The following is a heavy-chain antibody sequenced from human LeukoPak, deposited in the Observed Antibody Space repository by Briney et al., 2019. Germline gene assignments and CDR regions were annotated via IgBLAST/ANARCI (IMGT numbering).Heavy chain of an antibody. D-gene: IGHD4-17*01. CDR2: ISAYNGNT. CDR1: GGTSSTYV. CDR3: ARDLAFSTVTTYGY. V-gene: IGHV1-18*01. J-gene: IGHJ4*02. Sequence: ASVKVSCKASGGTSSTYVISWVRQAPGQGLEWMGWISAYNGNTNYAQKLQGRVTMTTDTSTSTAYMELRSLRSDDTAVYYCARDLAFSTVTTYGYWGQGTLVTVSS.